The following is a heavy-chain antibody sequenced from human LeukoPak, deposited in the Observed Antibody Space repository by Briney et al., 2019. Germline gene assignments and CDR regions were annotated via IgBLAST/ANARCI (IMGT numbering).Heavy chain of an antibody. J-gene: IGHJ4*02. Sequence: KSGGSLRLSCAASGFTFSSYGMHWVRQAPGKALEWVAFIRYDGSNKYYADSVKGRFTISRDNSKNTLYLQMNSLRAEDTAVYYCAKGRIAAAGTLDYWGQGTLVTVSS. D-gene: IGHD6-13*01. V-gene: IGHV3-30*02. CDR1: GFTFSSYG. CDR3: AKGRIAAAGTLDY. CDR2: IRYDGSNK.